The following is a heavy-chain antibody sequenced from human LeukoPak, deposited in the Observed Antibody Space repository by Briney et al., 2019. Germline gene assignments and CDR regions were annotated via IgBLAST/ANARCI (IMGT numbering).Heavy chain of an antibody. V-gene: IGHV3-48*03. D-gene: IGHD6-19*01. J-gene: IGHJ4*02. CDR1: GFTFSSYE. CDR2: ISRSGSPI. Sequence: PGGSLRLSCAASGFTFSSYEMNWVRQAPGKGLEWVSYISRSGSPIYYADSVKGRFTISRDISKNTLFLQMNSLRAEDTAVYYCARDPEAVAVYYFDYWGQGTLVTVSS. CDR3: ARDPEAVAVYYFDY.